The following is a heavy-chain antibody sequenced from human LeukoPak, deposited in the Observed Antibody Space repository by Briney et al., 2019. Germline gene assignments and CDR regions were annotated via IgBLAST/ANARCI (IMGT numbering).Heavy chain of an antibody. D-gene: IGHD6-13*01. CDR3: ARRGDSSSWLDY. CDR1: GFTFSSYG. Sequence: GGSLRLSCAASGFTFSSYGMHWVRQAPGKGLEWVAVIWYDGSRIYYADSVKGRFTISRDNSQNTLFLQMDSLRADDTAVYYCARRGDSSSWLDYWGQGTLVTVSS. V-gene: IGHV3-33*01. CDR2: IWYDGSRI. J-gene: IGHJ4*02.